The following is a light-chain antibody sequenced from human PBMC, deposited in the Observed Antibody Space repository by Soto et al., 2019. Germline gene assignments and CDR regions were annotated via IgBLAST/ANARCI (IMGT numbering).Light chain of an antibody. Sequence: EIAMTQSPATLSVSPGERATLSCRASQSVSSNLAWYQQKPGQAPRLLIYGASTRATGIPARFSGSGSGTEFTLTISSLQSEDFAVYYCQQYNNWPPSFTFGPGTKVDIK. V-gene: IGKV3-15*01. CDR1: QSVSSN. CDR2: GAS. J-gene: IGKJ3*01. CDR3: QQYNNWPPSFT.